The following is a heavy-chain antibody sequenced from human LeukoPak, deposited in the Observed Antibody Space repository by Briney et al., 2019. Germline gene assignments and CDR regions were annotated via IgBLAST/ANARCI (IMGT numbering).Heavy chain of an antibody. CDR1: GFAFSSYE. CDR3: ARSPSGSGPYYCDF. J-gene: IGHJ4*02. CDR2: ICRSGRTK. D-gene: IGHD3-10*01. V-gene: IGHV3-48*03. Sequence: PGRSLRLSCAASGFAFSSYEMNWVRQAPGKGLEWVSYICRSGRTKYYTESVKGRFTFSRDNAKTSVPLQMNSLRAEDTPVYYCARSPSGSGPYYCDFWGQGTLVTVSS.